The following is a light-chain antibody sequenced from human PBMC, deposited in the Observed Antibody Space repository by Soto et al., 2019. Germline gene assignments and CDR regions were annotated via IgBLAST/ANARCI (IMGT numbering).Light chain of an antibody. Sequence: DTHMTQSPSTLSSSVGGIFPITCRASQSISSWLAWYRQKPGKAPNLLISDASTLESGVPSRFSGTGSGTEFTLTISSLQPADFATYYCQHYNSRTGGQGTPGDIK. CDR3: QHYNSRT. J-gene: IGKJ1*01. CDR2: DAS. CDR1: QSISSW. V-gene: IGKV1-5*01.